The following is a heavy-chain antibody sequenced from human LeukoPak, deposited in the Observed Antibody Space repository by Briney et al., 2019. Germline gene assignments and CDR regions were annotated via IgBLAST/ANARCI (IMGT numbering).Heavy chain of an antibody. Sequence: AGGSLRLSCAASGFTFRNYAMNWVRQAPGEGLEWLSSVTDSGHSTNYADSLKGRFTISRDNSKNTLYLQMKSLTVGDTAVYYCARAGRGYTFGLHYWGQGTLVTVSA. CDR1: GFTFRNYA. J-gene: IGHJ4*02. CDR3: ARAGRGYTFGLHY. D-gene: IGHD5-18*01. V-gene: IGHV3-23*01. CDR2: VTDSGHST.